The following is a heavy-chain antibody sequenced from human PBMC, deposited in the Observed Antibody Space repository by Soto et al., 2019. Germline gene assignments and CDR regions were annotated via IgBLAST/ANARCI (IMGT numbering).Heavy chain of an antibody. CDR2: INPSGGST. Sequence: GASVKVSCKASGYTFTSYYMHWVRQAPGQGLEWMGIINPSGGSTSYAQKFQGRVTMTRDTSTSTVYMELSSLRSEDTAVYYCARDTSYYGSGSYYNRGDYFDYWGQGTLVTVSS. CDR3: ARDTSYYGSGSYYNRGDYFDY. CDR1: GYTFTSYY. J-gene: IGHJ4*02. V-gene: IGHV1-46*01. D-gene: IGHD3-10*01.